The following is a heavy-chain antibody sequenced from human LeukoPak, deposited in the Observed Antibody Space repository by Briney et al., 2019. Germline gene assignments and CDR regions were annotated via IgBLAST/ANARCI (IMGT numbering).Heavy chain of an antibody. D-gene: IGHD4-23*01. V-gene: IGHV4-59*12. CDR1: GGSISSFY. CDR3: ASRCGGNSDSCWFDP. Sequence: SETLSLTCTVSGGSISSFYWSWIRQPPGKGLEWIGYIYYSGSTNYNPSLKSRVTISVDTSKNQFSLKVSSVTAADTAVYYCASRCGGNSDSCWFDPWGQGTLVTVSS. J-gene: IGHJ5*02. CDR2: IYYSGST.